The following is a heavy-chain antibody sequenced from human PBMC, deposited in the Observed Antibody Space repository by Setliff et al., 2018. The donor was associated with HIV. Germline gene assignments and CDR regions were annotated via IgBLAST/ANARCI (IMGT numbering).Heavy chain of an antibody. V-gene: IGHV4-59*11. CDR1: GGSINDQY. Sequence: SETLSLTCTVPGGSINDQYFSWIRQPPGKGLEWIGSIDYSESTKYNPSLNSRGTISLDKPKNELSLKLTSVTAADTAVYYCARHNVITYGGLRFDYYYDGLDVWGHGTTVTVSS. D-gene: IGHD3-16*01. CDR2: IDYSEST. CDR3: ARHNVITYGGLRFDYYYDGLDV. J-gene: IGHJ6*02.